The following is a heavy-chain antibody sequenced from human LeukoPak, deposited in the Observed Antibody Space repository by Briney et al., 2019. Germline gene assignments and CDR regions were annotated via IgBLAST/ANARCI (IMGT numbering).Heavy chain of an antibody. D-gene: IGHD1-7*01. Sequence: ASVKVSCKASGYTFTGYYMHWVRQAPGQGLEWMGWINPNSGGTNYAQKFQGRVTMTRDTSISTAYMELSRLRSDDTAVYYCARYNWNYDVYAFDIWGQGTMVTVSS. J-gene: IGHJ3*02. CDR2: INPNSGGT. CDR1: GYTFTGYY. CDR3: ARYNWNYDVYAFDI. V-gene: IGHV1-2*02.